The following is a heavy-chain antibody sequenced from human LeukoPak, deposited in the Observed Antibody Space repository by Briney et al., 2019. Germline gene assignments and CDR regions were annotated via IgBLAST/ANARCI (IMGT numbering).Heavy chain of an antibody. V-gene: IGHV3-23*01. J-gene: IGHJ5*02. CDR3: AKKGGTTAGNWFDP. CDR2: ISGSDGST. Sequence: GGSLRLSCVASGFTFSNYAMSWVRQAPGKGLEWVSSISGSDGSTYYADSVKGQFTISRDDSKNTLYLQMNSLRAEDTALYYCAKKGGTTAGNWFDPWGQGTLVTVSS. D-gene: IGHD4-17*01. CDR1: GFTFSNYA.